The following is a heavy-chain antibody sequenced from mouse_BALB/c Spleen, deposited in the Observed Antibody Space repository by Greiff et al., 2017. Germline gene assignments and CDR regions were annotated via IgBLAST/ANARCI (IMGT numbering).Heavy chain of an antibody. V-gene: IGHV1-77*01. CDR3: ARWLLGSAKDY. Sequence: QVHVKQSGAELARPGASVKLSCKASGYTFTDYYINWVKQRTGQGLEWIGEIYPGSGNTYYNEKFKGKATLTADKSSSTAYMQLSSLTSEDSAVYFCARWLLGSAKDYWGQGTSVTVSS. J-gene: IGHJ4*01. CDR1: GYTFTDYY. D-gene: IGHD4-1*01. CDR2: IYPGSGNT.